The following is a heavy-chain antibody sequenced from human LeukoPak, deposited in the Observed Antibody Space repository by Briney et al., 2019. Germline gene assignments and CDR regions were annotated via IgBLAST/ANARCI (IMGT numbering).Heavy chain of an antibody. CDR3: ARVGTMVRGLDC. CDR2: IKQDGSEK. D-gene: IGHD3-10*01. Sequence: PGGSLRLSCAAPGFTFRSYWMSWVRQAPGKGLEWVANIKQDGSEKYYVESVKGRFTISRDNAKKSLYLQMNSLRAEDTAVYYCARVGTMVRGLDCWGQGTLVTVSS. CDR1: GFTFRSYW. J-gene: IGHJ4*02. V-gene: IGHV3-7*01.